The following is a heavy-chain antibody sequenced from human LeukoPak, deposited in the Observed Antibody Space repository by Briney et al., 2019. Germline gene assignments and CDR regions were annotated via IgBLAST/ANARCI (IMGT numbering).Heavy chain of an antibody. CDR1: GGSISSGSYY. CDR2: IYTSGST. CDR3: ARGETYYYDSSGPHAGISWFDP. Sequence: SQTLSLTCTVSGGSISSGSYYWSWIRQPAGKGLEWIGRIYTSGSTNYNPSLKSRVTISVDTSKNQFSLKLSSVTAADTAVYYCARGETYYYDSSGPHAGISWFDPWGQGTLVTVSS. D-gene: IGHD3-22*01. J-gene: IGHJ5*02. V-gene: IGHV4-61*02.